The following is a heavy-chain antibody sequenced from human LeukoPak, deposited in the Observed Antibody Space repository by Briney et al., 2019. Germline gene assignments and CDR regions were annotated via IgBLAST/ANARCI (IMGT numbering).Heavy chain of an antibody. J-gene: IGHJ3*02. CDR1: GGSISSYY. CDR2: IYYSGST. D-gene: IGHD6-19*01. CDR3: AREGWIAVAGTLSMHDAFDI. V-gene: IGHV4-59*12. Sequence: SETLSLTCTVSGGSISSYYWSWIRQPPGKGLEWIGYIYYSGSTYYNPSLKSRVTISVDTSKNQFSLKLSSVTAADTAVYYCAREGWIAVAGTLSMHDAFDIWGQGTMVTVSS.